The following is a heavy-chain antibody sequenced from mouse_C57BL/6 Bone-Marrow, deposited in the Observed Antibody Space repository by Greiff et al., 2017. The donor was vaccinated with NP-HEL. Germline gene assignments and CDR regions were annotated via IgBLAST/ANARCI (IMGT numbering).Heavy chain of an antibody. J-gene: IGHJ3*01. CDR2: INPSSGYT. V-gene: IGHV1-7*01. CDR1: GYTFTSYW. D-gene: IGHD2-3*01. Sequence: QVHVKQSGAELAKPGASVKLSCKASGYTFTSYWMHWVKQRPGQGLEWIGYINPSSGYTKYNQKFKDKATLTADKSSSTAYMQLSSLTYEDSAVYYCFYDGYSWFAYWGQGTLVTVSA. CDR3: FYDGYSWFAY.